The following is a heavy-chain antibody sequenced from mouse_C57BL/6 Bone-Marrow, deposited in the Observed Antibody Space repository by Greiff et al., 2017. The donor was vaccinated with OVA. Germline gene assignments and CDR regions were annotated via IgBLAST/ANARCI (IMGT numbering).Heavy chain of an antibody. CDR1: GYSFTDYN. V-gene: IGHV1-39*01. J-gene: IGHJ4*01. D-gene: IGHD1-1*01. CDR2: INPNYGTT. CDR3: AKGYYGSSLYAMDY. Sequence: EVQLQQSGPELVKPGASVKISCKASGYSFTDYNMNWVKQSNGKSLEWIGVINPNYGTTSYNQKFKGKGTLTVDQSSSTAYMQLNSLTSEDSAVYYGAKGYYGSSLYAMDYWGQGTSVTVSS.